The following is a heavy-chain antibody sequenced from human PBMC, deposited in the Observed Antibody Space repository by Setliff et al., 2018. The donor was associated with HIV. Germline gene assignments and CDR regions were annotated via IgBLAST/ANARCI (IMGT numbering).Heavy chain of an antibody. CDR3: ARKDWTVAALEY. CDR2: IYISGST. D-gene: IGHD1-1*01. V-gene: IGHV4-4*09. J-gene: IGHJ4*02. Sequence: PSETLSLTCTVSGGSITRYYWSWIRQSPGKGLEWIGYIYISGSTDYSPSLKSRVTISADTSKNQVSLKLTSVTAADSAVYYCARKDWTVAALEYWGQGTLVTLS. CDR1: GGSITRYY.